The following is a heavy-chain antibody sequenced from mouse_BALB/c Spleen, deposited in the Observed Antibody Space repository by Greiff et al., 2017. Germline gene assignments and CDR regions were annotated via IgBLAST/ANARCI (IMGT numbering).Heavy chain of an antibody. Sequence: VQLQQSGAELARPGASVKMSCKASGYTFTSYTMHWVNQRPGQGLEWIGYINPSSGYTNYNQKFKDKATLTADKSSSTAYMQLSSLTSEDSAVYYCARDLLWFDYWGQGTTLTVSS. D-gene: IGHD2-1*01. CDR2: INPSSGYT. CDR3: ARDLLWFDY. V-gene: IGHV1-4*01. J-gene: IGHJ2*01. CDR1: GYTFTSYT.